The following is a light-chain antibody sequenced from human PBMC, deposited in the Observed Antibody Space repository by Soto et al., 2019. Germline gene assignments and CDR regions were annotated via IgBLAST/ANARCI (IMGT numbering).Light chain of an antibody. V-gene: IGKV3-11*01. CDR3: QQRSNWIT. J-gene: IGKJ5*01. CDR2: DTS. CDR1: QSVSRY. Sequence: EVLLTQSPVTLSLSPWEIATLSCRASQSVSRYLAWYQQKPGQAPRLLIYDTSYRATGIPARFSGSGSRTDFTLTISSLEPEDFALYYCQQRSNWITFGQGTRLEIK.